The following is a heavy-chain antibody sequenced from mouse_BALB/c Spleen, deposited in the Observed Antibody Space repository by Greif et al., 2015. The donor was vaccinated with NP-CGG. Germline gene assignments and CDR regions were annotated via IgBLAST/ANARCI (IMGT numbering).Heavy chain of an antibody. Sequence: EVKLVESGGGLVQPGGSRKLSCAASGFTFSSFGMHWVRQAPEKGLEWVAYISSGSSTIYYADTVKGRFTISRDNPKNTLFLQMTSLRSEDTAMYYCARVGSNYYAMDYWGQGTSVTVSS. CDR3: ARVGSNYYAMDY. V-gene: IGHV5-17*02. J-gene: IGHJ4*01. CDR2: ISSGSSTI. CDR1: GFTFSSFG.